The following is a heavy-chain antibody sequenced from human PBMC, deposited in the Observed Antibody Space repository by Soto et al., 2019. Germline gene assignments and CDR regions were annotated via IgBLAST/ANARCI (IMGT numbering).Heavy chain of an antibody. V-gene: IGHV1-18*01. CDR3: ARDSGCSGSGGSCYYFDY. D-gene: IGHD2-15*01. J-gene: IGHJ4*02. Sequence: QVQLVQSGAEVKKPGASVKVSCKASGYTFTGYGISWVRQAPGQGLEWMGWISAYNGNTNYAQKLQGRVTMTTDTSTSTAYMELRSLRSDDTAVYYCARDSGCSGSGGSCYYFDYWGQGTLVTVSS. CDR1: GYTFTGYG. CDR2: ISAYNGNT.